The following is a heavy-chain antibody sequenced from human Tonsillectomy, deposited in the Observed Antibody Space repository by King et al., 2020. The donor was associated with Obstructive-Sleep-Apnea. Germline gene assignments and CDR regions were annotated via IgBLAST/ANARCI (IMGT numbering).Heavy chain of an antibody. D-gene: IGHD5-18*01. CDR1: GYTFTGYY. CDR3: ARENADTKEELGMDV. J-gene: IGHJ6*02. Sequence: GQLVQSGAEVKKPGASVRVSCKASGYTFTGYYMHWVRQAPGQGLEWMGWINPNSGGTNYAQKFQGRVTMTRDTSISTAYMELSRLRSDDTAVYYCARENADTKEELGMDVWGQGTTVTVSS. CDR2: INPNSGGT. V-gene: IGHV1-2*02.